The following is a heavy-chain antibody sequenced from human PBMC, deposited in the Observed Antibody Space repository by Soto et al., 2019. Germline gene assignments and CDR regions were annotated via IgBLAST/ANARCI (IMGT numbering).Heavy chain of an antibody. V-gene: IGHV4-39*02. Sequence: QLQLQESGPGLVKPSETLSLTCTVSGGSISSSSYYWGWIRQPPGKGLEWIGSIYYSGSTYYNPSLNSRVTISLGTSKHHSSLKLSSVTAADTAVDYCASHGPNQLVRPAAAGFETGVDPWGQGTLVTVSS. CDR1: GGSISSSSYY. J-gene: IGHJ5*02. CDR3: ASHGPNQLVRPAAAGFETGVDP. D-gene: IGHD6-13*01. CDR2: IYYSGST.